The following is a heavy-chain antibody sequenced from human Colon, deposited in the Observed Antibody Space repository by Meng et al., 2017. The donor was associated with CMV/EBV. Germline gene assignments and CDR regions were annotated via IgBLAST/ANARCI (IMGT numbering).Heavy chain of an antibody. CDR1: GGTISRSSYY. CDR2: IYYRGST. CDR3: ARGTSSGSYHFYY. Sequence: SETLSLTCTVSGGTISRSSYYWGWIRQPPGKGLEWIGSIYYRGSTYHNPSLKSRVTISVDTSKNQFSLKLSSVTAADTAVYYCARGTSSGSYHFYYWGQGTLVTVSS. D-gene: IGHD1-26*01. J-gene: IGHJ4*02. V-gene: IGHV4-39*07.